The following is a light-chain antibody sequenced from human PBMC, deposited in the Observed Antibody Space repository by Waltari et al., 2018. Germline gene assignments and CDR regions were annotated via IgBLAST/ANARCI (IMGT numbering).Light chain of an antibody. J-gene: IGKJ3*01. V-gene: IGKV3-11*01. CDR3: QHRSNWPPFT. Sequence: EIVLTQSPATLSLSPGERATISCRASQGVGRHLAWYQQKPGQTPRLLIYDASSRATGIPARFSGSGSGTDFTLTINSLEPEDFAVYYCQHRSNWPPFTFGPGTKVDIK. CDR1: QGVGRH. CDR2: DAS.